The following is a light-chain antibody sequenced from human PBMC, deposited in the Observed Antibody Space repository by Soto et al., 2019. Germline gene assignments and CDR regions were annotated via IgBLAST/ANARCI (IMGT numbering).Light chain of an antibody. CDR1: SSDVGGYNY. V-gene: IGLV2-14*01. CDR2: EVS. CDR3: SSYSSVTTLWV. Sequence: QSALTQPRSVSGSPGQSVTVSCTGTSSDVGGYNYVSWYQQHPGKAPKLIIYEVSNRPSGVSNRFSGSKSGNTASLTVSGLQAEDEADYYCSSYSSVTTLWVFGGGTKLTVL. J-gene: IGLJ3*02.